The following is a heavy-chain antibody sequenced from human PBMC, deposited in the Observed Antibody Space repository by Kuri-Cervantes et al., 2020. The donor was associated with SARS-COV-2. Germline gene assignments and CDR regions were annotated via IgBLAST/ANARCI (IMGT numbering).Heavy chain of an antibody. J-gene: IGHJ4*02. Sequence: GSLRLSCTASGFNYLNYAIHWVRQAPGKGLEWVSVIYSGGSTYYADSVKGRFTISRDNSKNTLYLQMNSLRAEDTAVYYCARDLYYYDSSGYIYWGQGTLVTVSS. CDR3: ARDLYYYDSSGYIY. CDR2: IYSGGST. V-gene: IGHV3-66*02. D-gene: IGHD3-22*01. CDR1: GFNYLNYA.